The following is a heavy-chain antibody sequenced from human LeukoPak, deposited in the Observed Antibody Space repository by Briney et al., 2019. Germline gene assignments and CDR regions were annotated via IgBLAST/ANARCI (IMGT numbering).Heavy chain of an antibody. CDR1: GGSFSGYY. V-gene: IGHV4-34*01. CDR3: ARGHYYYGMDV. J-gene: IGHJ6*02. CDR2: INHSGRT. Sequence: PSETLSLTCAVYGGSFSGYYWSWIRQPPGKGLEWIGEINHSGRTNYNPSLKSRVTISVDTSKNQFSLKLSSVTAADTAVYYCARGHYYYGMDVWGQGTTVTVSS.